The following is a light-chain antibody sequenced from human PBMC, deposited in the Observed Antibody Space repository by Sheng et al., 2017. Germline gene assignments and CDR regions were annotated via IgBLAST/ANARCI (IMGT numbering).Light chain of an antibody. CDR3: QQYSNSPLT. CDR1: QSVSSN. J-gene: IGKJ4*01. Sequence: EIVMTQSPATLSVSPGERATLSCRASQSVSSNLAWYQQKPGQAPRLLIYGASGRATGIPDRFSGSGSGTDFTLTIRGLEPEDFAVYYCQQYSNSPLTFGGGTKVEIK. V-gene: IGKV3D-15*01. CDR2: GAS.